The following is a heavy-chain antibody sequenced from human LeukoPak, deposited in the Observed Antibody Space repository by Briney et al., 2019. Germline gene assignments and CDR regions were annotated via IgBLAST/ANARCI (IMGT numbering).Heavy chain of an antibody. CDR3: ARARYSNSWTLDY. J-gene: IGHJ4*02. Sequence: GESLRLSCAASGFTFSSDAMHWGRQAPGKGLEWVAVISYDGSNKYYADSVKGRFTISRDNSKNTLYLQMNSLRAEDTAVYYCARARYSNSWTLDYWGQGTLVTVSS. CDR2: ISYDGSNK. D-gene: IGHD6-13*01. CDR1: GFTFSSDA. V-gene: IGHV3-30*04.